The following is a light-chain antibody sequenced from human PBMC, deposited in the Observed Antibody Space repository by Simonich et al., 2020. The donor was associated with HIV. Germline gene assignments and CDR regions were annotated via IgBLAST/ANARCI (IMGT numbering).Light chain of an antibody. V-gene: IGKV3-20*01. Sequence: EIVLTQSPGTLSLSPGERATLSCRASQSISSSYLAWYQHKPGQAPRFLIYGTSNRVTGIPDRFSGRGSGTDFTLTISRLEPEDFAVYYCQQYNYWLITFGQGTRLEIK. CDR3: QQYNYWLIT. J-gene: IGKJ5*01. CDR2: GTS. CDR1: QSISSSY.